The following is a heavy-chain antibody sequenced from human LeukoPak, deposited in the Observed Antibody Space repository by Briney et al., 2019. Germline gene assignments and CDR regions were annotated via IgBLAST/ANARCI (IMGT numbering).Heavy chain of an antibody. CDR2: INHSGST. V-gene: IGHV4-34*01. CDR3: ARGLTGTHWGHFDY. CDR1: GGSFSGYY. D-gene: IGHD1-20*01. J-gene: IGHJ4*02. Sequence: PSETLSLTCAVYGGSFSGYYWSWIRQPPGKGLEWIGEINHSGSTNYNPSLKSRVTISVDTSKNQFSLKLSSVTAADTAVYYCARGLTGTHWGHFDYWGQGTLVTVSS.